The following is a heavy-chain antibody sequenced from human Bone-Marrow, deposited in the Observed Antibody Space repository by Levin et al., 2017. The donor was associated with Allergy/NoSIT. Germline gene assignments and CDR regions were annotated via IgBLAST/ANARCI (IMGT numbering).Heavy chain of an antibody. CDR1: GDSVTSITW. V-gene: IGHV4-4*02. J-gene: IGHJ4*02. Sequence: PSETLFLICAVSGDSVTSITWWTWVRQAPGRGLEWIGEILHSGTTNYNPSLRSRVAISVDKSRNQFSLQVTSVTAADTAIYYCARGGGAYDHWGQGTLVTVSS. D-gene: IGHD3-16*01. CDR2: ILHSGTT. CDR3: ARGGGAYDH.